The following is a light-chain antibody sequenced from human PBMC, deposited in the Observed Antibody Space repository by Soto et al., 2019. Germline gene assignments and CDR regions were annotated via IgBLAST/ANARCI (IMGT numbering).Light chain of an antibody. CDR2: GAS. V-gene: IGKV3-20*01. CDR1: QSVSSSY. Sequence: IVLTHSPGTLSLSPGERATLSCRASQSVSSSYLAWYQQKPGQAPRLLIYGASSRATGIPDRFSGSGSGTDFTLTISRLEPEDFAVYYCQQYESSPRTFGQWTKVDIK. CDR3: QQYESSPRT. J-gene: IGKJ1*01.